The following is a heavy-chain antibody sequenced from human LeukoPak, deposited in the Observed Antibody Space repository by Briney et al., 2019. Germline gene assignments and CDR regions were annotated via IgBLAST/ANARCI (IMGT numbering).Heavy chain of an antibody. CDR2: ISYDGSNK. D-gene: IGHD2-21*02. Sequence: PGGSLRLSCAASGFTFSSYAMHWVRQAPGKGVEWVAVISYDGSNKYYADSVKGRFTISRDNSKNTLYLQMNSLRAEDTAVYYCARDSDGYGPDYWGQGTLVTVSS. CDR3: ARDSDGYGPDY. V-gene: IGHV3-30-3*01. J-gene: IGHJ4*02. CDR1: GFTFSSYA.